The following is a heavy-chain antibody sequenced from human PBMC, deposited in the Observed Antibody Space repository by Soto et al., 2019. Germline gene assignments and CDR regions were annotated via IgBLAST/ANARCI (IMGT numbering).Heavy chain of an antibody. V-gene: IGHV4-4*02. CDR2: IYHSGST. Sequence: QVQLQESGPGLVKPSETLSLTCAVSGGSISSSNWWSWVRQPPGKELEWMGEIYHSGSTNYNTSLTSRVTIPVDKCKNQFSLKLSSVTAADTAVYYCASVWGGYYYAMDVWGQGTTVTVSS. J-gene: IGHJ6*02. CDR1: GGSISSSNW. CDR3: ASVWGGYYYAMDV. D-gene: IGHD3-10*02.